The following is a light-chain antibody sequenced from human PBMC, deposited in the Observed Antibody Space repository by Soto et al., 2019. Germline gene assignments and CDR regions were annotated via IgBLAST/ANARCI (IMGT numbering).Light chain of an antibody. V-gene: IGLV2-14*01. CDR1: SSDVGGYNY. CDR2: EVS. CDR3: SSYTSSSTGV. Sequence: QSALTQPASVSGSPGQSITISCTGTSSDVGGYNYVSWYQQHPGKAPKLMIYEVSNRPSGVSNRFSGSKSGNTASPTISGLQAEDEDDYYCSSYTSSSTGVFGGGTKLTVL. J-gene: IGLJ2*01.